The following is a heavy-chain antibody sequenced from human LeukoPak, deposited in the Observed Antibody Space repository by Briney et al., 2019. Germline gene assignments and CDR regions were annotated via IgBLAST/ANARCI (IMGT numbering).Heavy chain of an antibody. CDR1: GFTFSSYE. CDR2: ISYDGRRT. D-gene: IGHD3-22*01. V-gene: IGHV3-30*18. Sequence: GGSLRLSCAASGFTFSSYEMNWVRQAPGKGLEWMAAISYDGRRTHYADSVEARFTISRDNSESTLFLQMNSLRAEDTAVYYCAKDESSGYYYFDHWGQGTLVTVSS. J-gene: IGHJ4*02. CDR3: AKDESSGYYYFDH.